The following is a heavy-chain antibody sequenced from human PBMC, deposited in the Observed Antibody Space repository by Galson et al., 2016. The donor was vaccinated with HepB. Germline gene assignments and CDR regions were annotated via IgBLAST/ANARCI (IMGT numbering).Heavy chain of an antibody. CDR3: ARARATYWEPDC. Sequence: SLRLSCAASGFTFRSYGIHWVRQAPDMGLEWVAIIWYDGSNKYYADSVKGRFTISRDDSENTVYLQMDSLRAEDTAVYYCARARATYWEPDCWGQGTLVTVS. V-gene: IGHV3-33*01. J-gene: IGHJ4*02. CDR1: GFTFRSYG. D-gene: IGHD1-26*01. CDR2: IWYDGSNK.